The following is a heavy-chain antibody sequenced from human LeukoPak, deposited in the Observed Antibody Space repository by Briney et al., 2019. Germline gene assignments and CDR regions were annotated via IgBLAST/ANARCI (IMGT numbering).Heavy chain of an antibody. CDR2: IHQSGTT. Sequence: PSETLSLTCTVSGDPISGSSHYWVWVRQPPGEGLEWIASIHQSGTTYYNPSLKSRASISVDTSANQFSLSLTSVTAADTAVYYCASRAQWLLRGNFDVWGQGRLVAVSS. CDR1: GDPISGSSHY. V-gene: IGHV4-39*01. CDR3: ASRAQWLLRGNFDV. J-gene: IGHJ4*02. D-gene: IGHD6-19*01.